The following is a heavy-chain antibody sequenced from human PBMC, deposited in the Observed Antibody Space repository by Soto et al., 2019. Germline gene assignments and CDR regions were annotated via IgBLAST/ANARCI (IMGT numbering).Heavy chain of an antibody. CDR3: AHRRENCSGSGPRDFDS. CDR1: GFSLRTDGVG. J-gene: IGHJ4*02. D-gene: IGHD2-15*01. V-gene: IGHV2-5*02. CDR2: IYWDDDK. Sequence: QITLKESGPTLVKPTQTLTLTCTFSGFSLRTDGVGVVWIRQPPGKALERLALIYWDDDKRYSPSLKSRLTNNKDTSKNQGVLTMHNMDTVDTSTYDCAHRRENCSGSGPRDFDSWGQGALVTVSS.